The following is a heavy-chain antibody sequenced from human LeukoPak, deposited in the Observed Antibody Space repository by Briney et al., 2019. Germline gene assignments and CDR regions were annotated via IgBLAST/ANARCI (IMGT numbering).Heavy chain of an antibody. J-gene: IGHJ4*02. D-gene: IGHD5-24*01. V-gene: IGHV3-23*01. CDR3: AKAPTITRDRYDY. CDR1: GFTFSSYA. CDR2: ISGSGGST. Sequence: PGGSLRLSCAASGFTFSSYAMSWVRQAPGKGLEWVSAISGSGGSTYYAGSVKGRFTISRDNSKNTLYLQVNSLRAEDTAVYYCAKAPTITRDRYDYWGQGTLVTVSS.